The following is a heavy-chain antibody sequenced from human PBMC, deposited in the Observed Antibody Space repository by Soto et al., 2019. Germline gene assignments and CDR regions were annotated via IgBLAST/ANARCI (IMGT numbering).Heavy chain of an antibody. CDR1: GYTLSKLS. Sequence: QVHLVQSGAEVKKPGASVKVSCKVSGYTLSKLSMHWVRHAPGNGLERMGAFDPEDGGTIHAQKFQDRVTMTEDTSTSTAYMELSSLGSEDTAVYYCVILVGGDYGGLNWFVPWGQGKLVRVSS. D-gene: IGHD4-17*01. J-gene: IGHJ5*02. CDR3: VILVGGDYGGLNWFVP. V-gene: IGHV1-24*01. CDR2: FDPEDGGT.